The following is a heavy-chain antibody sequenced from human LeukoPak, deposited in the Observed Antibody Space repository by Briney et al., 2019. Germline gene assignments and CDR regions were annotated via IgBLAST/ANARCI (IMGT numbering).Heavy chain of an antibody. D-gene: IGHD3-22*01. CDR3: ARDYDSSGYYPW. J-gene: IGHJ4*02. V-gene: IGHV1-2*02. CDR2: INPNSGGT. Sequence: ASVKVSCKASGYTFTGYYMHWVRQAPGQGLEWMGWINPNSGGTNYAQKFQGRVAMTRDTSISTAYMELSRLRSDDTAVYYCARDYDSSGYYPWGGQGTLVTVSS. CDR1: GYTFTGYY.